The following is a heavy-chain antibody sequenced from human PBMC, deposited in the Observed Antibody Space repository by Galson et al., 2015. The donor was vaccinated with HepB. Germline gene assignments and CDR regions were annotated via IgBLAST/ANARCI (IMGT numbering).Heavy chain of an antibody. CDR3: ARAQYYYGSGSYIFWFDP. J-gene: IGHJ5*02. Sequence: SLRLSCAASGFTFSSYSMNWVRQAPGKGLEWVSSISSSSSYIYYADSVKGRFTISRDNAKNSLYLQMNSLRAEDTAVYYCARAQYYYGSGSYIFWFDPWGQGTLVTVSS. D-gene: IGHD3-10*01. CDR1: GFTFSSYS. V-gene: IGHV3-21*04. CDR2: ISSSSSYI.